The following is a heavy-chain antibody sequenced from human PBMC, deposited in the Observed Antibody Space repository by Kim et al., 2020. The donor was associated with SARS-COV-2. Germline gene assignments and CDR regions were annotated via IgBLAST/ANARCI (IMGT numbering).Heavy chain of an antibody. V-gene: IGHV4-61*07. J-gene: IGHJ4*02. Sequence: PSLKSRVTISVDTSKNQFSLKLSSVTAADTAVYYCASHYGSGSYFGIFGYWGQGTLVTVSS. D-gene: IGHD3-10*01. CDR3: ASHYGSGSYFGIFGY.